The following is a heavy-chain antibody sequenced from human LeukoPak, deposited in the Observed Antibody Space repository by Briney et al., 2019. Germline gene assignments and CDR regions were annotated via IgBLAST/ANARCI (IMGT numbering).Heavy chain of an antibody. CDR2: INPNSGGT. J-gene: IGHJ3*02. Sequence: ASVKVSCKASGYTFTGYYMHWVRQAPGQGLEWMGWINPNSGGTNYAQKFQGRVTMTRDTSISTAYMELSRLRSDDTAVYYCATALYGRDAFDIWGQGTMVTVSS. D-gene: IGHD1-14*01. V-gene: IGHV1-2*02. CDR3: ATALYGRDAFDI. CDR1: GYTFTGYY.